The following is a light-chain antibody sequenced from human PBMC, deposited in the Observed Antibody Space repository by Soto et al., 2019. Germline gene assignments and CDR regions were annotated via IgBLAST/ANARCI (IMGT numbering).Light chain of an antibody. CDR1: SGHSSYI. J-gene: IGLJ3*02. V-gene: IGLV4-60*02. Sequence: QLVLTQSSSASASLGSSVKLTCTLNSGHSSYIIAWHQQQPGKAPRYLMKLEGSGSYNKGSGIPDRFSGSSSGADRYLTISNLQFEDEADYYCETWDGNTRVFGGGTKVTVL. CDR2: LEGSGSY. CDR3: ETWDGNTRV.